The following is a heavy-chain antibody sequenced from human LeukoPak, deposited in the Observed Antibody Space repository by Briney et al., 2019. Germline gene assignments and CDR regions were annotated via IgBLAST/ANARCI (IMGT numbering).Heavy chain of an antibody. V-gene: IGHV3-74*01. J-gene: IGHJ4*02. Sequence: GGSLRLSCAASGFTFSSSAMSWVRQAPGRGLVWVSRMNSDGSTINYGDSVKGRFTTSRDNGKSTLYLQMNSLRAEDTAVYYCARGGNYYLDYWGQGTLVTVSS. CDR3: ARGGNYYLDY. D-gene: IGHD1-1*01. CDR1: GFTFSSSA. CDR2: MNSDGSTI.